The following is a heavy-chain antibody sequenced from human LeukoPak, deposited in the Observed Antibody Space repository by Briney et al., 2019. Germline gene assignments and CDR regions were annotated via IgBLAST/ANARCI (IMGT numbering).Heavy chain of an antibody. CDR1: GFTFSSYS. V-gene: IGHV3-21*01. CDR2: ISSSSSYI. Sequence: MSGGSLRLSCAASGFTFSSYSMNWVRQAPGKGLEWVSSISSSSSYIYYADSVKGRFTISRDNAKNSLYLQMNSLRAEDTAVYYCARDRDGNKPPFDYWGQGTLVTVS. D-gene: IGHD1/OR15-1a*01. CDR3: ARDRDGNKPPFDY. J-gene: IGHJ4*02.